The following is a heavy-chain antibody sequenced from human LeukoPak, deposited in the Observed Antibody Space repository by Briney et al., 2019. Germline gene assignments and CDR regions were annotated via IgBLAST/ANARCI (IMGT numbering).Heavy chain of an antibody. V-gene: IGHV4-34*01. D-gene: IGHD5-18*01. CDR2: INHSGST. CDR1: GDSMSSYY. J-gene: IGHJ4*02. Sequence: SETLSLTCTVSGDSMSSYYWSWIRQPPGKGLEWIGEINHSGSTNYNPSLKSRVTISVDTSKNQFSLKLSSLTAADTAVYYCARGSRGYSYYFDYWGQGTLVTVSS. CDR3: ARGSRGYSYYFDY.